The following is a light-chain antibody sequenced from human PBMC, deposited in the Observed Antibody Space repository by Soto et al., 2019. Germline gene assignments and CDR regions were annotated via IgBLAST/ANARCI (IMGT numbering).Light chain of an antibody. Sequence: QAVVTQPPSVSGAPGQRVTISCTGSSSNIGAGYDVHWYQQLPGTAPKLLIYGNSNRPSGVPDRFYGSKSGTSASLAITGLQAEDEADYYCQSYDSSLSGSSVFGTGTKLTVL. J-gene: IGLJ1*01. CDR2: GNS. CDR3: QSYDSSLSGSSV. V-gene: IGLV1-40*01. CDR1: SSNIGAGYD.